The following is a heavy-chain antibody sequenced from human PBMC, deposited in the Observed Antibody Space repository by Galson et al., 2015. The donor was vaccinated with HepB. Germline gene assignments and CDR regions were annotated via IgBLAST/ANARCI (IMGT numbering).Heavy chain of an antibody. CDR1: GYTFTSYY. J-gene: IGHJ5*02. V-gene: IGHV1-46*01. CDR2: INPSGGST. Sequence: SVKVSCKASGYTFTSYYMHWVRQAPGQGLEWMGIINPSGGSTSYAQKFQGRVTMTRDTSTSTVYMELSSLRSEDTAVYYCARCGSGSYYTNWFDPWGQGTLVTVSS. CDR3: ARCGSGSYYTNWFDP. D-gene: IGHD3-10*01.